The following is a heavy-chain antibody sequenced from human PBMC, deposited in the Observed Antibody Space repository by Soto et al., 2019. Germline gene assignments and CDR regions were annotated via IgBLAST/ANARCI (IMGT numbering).Heavy chain of an antibody. D-gene: IGHD2-15*01. Sequence: EVQLVETGGGVIQRGGSLRLSCNASGFTVSSSYMSWVRQAPGMGLEWVAVIESGGSTHYADSVKGRFTISRDNSKNMNYLQLHTLRAEDTAVYYCAKDFGPLRLLNYYFYGLDVWGQGTTVTVSS. CDR1: GFTVSSSY. CDR3: AKDFGPLRLLNYYFYGLDV. V-gene: IGHV3-53*02. J-gene: IGHJ6*02. CDR2: IESGGST.